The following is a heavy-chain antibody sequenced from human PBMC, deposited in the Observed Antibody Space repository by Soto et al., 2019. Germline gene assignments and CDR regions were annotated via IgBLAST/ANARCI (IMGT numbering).Heavy chain of an antibody. CDR1: GGSISSSSYY. V-gene: IGHV4-39*01. D-gene: IGHD4-17*01. CDR2: IYYSGST. CDR3: ARGYGDYLVQYYFDY. J-gene: IGHJ4*02. Sequence: QLQLQESGPGLVKPSETLSLTCTVSGGSISSSSYYWGWIRQPPGKGLEWIGSIYYSGSTYYNPSLKSRVTISVDTSKNQFSLKLSSVTAADTAVYYCARGYGDYLVQYYFDYWGQGTLVTVSS.